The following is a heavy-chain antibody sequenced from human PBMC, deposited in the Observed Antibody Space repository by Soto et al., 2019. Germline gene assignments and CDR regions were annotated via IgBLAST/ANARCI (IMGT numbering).Heavy chain of an antibody. CDR1: GGTFSSYA. V-gene: IGHV1-69*12. CDR3: ARPADFWSGHGP. CDR2: IIPIFGTA. D-gene: IGHD3-3*01. Sequence: QVQLVQSGAEVKKPGSSVKVSCKASGGTFSSYAISWVRQAPGQGLEWMGGIIPIFGTANYAQKFQGRVTITADESTSTAYRGLSSLRSEDTAVYYCARPADFWSGHGPWGQGTLVTVSS. J-gene: IGHJ5*02.